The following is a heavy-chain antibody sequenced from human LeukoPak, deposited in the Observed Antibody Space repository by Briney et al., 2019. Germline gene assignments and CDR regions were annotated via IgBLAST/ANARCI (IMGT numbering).Heavy chain of an antibody. CDR2: FSGSGGST. J-gene: IGHJ4*02. V-gene: IGHV3-23*01. CDR3: ASSRYDSSGYYGIIGY. Sequence: PGGSLRLSCAASGFTFSSYWMSWVRQAPGKGLECISGFSGSGGSTYYADSVKGRFTISRDNAKNSLYLQMNSLRAEDTALYYCASSRYDSSGYYGIIGYWGQGTLVTVSS. D-gene: IGHD3-22*01. CDR1: GFTFSSYW.